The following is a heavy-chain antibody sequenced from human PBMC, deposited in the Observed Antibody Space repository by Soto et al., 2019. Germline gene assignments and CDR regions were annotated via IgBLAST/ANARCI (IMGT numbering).Heavy chain of an antibody. CDR2: ISGSGGST. J-gene: IGHJ4*02. D-gene: IGHD5-12*01. V-gene: IGHV3-23*01. Sequence: GGSLRLSCAASGFTFSSYAMSWVRQAPGKGLEWVSAISGSGGSTYYPDSVKGRFTISRDNSKNTLYLQMNSLRAEDTAVYYCAKVEEYSGYGHFDYWGQGTLVTVSS. CDR3: AKVEEYSGYGHFDY. CDR1: GFTFSSYA.